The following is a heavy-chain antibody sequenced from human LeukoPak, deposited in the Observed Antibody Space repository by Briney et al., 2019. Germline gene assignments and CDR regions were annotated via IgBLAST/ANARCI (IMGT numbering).Heavy chain of an antibody. CDR1: GYTFTSYD. Sequence: ASVKVSCKASGYTFTSYDINWVRQATGQGLEWMGWMNPNSGNTGYAQKFQGRVTITRNTSISTAYMELSSLRSEDTAVYYCARGELRSRITIFGVATRPTYYYMDVWGKGTTATVSS. J-gene: IGHJ6*03. D-gene: IGHD3-3*01. CDR2: MNPNSGNT. CDR3: ARGELRSRITIFGVATRPTYYYMDV. V-gene: IGHV1-8*03.